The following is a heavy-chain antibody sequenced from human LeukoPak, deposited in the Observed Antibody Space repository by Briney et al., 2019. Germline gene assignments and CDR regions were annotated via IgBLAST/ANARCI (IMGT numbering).Heavy chain of an antibody. CDR3: AAGGLWSADYYYYYGMDV. D-gene: IGHD5-18*01. J-gene: IGHJ6*02. Sequence: ASVKVSRKASGGTFSSYAISWVRQAPGQGLEWMGGIIPIFGTANYAQKFQGRVTITADESTSTAYMELSSLRSEDTAVYYCAAGGLWSADYYYYYGMDVWGQGTTITVSS. CDR2: IIPIFGTA. CDR1: GGTFSSYA. V-gene: IGHV1-69*13.